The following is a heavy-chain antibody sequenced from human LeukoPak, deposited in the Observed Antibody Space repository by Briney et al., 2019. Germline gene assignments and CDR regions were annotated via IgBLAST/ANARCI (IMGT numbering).Heavy chain of an antibody. CDR3: ARNSGELGA. Sequence: PGGSLRLSCAASGFTVSNNYMSWVRRAAGKGLEWVLLIYSGGGTYYADSVKGRFTISRDNSKDTLYLQMNSLRAEDTAVYYCARNSGELGAWGQGTLVTVSS. V-gene: IGHV3-53*01. J-gene: IGHJ5*02. CDR1: GFTVSNNY. D-gene: IGHD2-21*01. CDR2: IYSGGGT.